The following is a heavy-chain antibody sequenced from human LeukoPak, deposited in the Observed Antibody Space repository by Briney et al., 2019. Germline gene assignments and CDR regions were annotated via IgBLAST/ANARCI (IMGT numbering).Heavy chain of an antibody. CDR1: GFPFSSSS. J-gene: IGHJ4*02. CDR3: AKDLAMIVVVITPGADY. Sequence: GGSLRLSCAASGFPFSSSSMASVRQATGKVLECGPAFSGSGGSTYYADSVKGRFTISSDNTKNSLYLQMNSLRAEDTAVYYCAKDLAMIVVVITPGADYWGQGTLVTVSS. CDR2: FSGSGGST. V-gene: IGHV3-23*01. D-gene: IGHD3-22*01.